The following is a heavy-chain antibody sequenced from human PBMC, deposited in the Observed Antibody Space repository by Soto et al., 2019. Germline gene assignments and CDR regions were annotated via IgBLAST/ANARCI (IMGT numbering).Heavy chain of an antibody. V-gene: IGHV1-18*04. J-gene: IGHJ6*02. CDR1: GYTFTSYG. CDR3: ARDIRFLEWLSRTDYYYGMDV. D-gene: IGHD3-3*01. Sequence: ASVKVSCKASGYTFTSYGISWVRQAPGQGLEWMGWISAYNGNTNYAQKLQGRVTMTTDTSTSTAYMELRSLRSDDTAVYYCARDIRFLEWLSRTDYYYGMDVWG. CDR2: ISAYNGNT.